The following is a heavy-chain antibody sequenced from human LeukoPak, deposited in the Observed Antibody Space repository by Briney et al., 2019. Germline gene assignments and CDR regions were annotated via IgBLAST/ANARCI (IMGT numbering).Heavy chain of an antibody. Sequence: GGSLRLSCAASGFTFSSYGMSWVRQAPGKGLEWVANIKQDGSEKYYVDSVKGRFTISRDNAKNSLYLQMNSLRAEDTAVYYCASFSGYSGYTDPWGQGTLVTVSS. CDR1: GFTFSSYG. V-gene: IGHV3-7*03. CDR3: ASFSGYSGYTDP. CDR2: IKQDGSEK. J-gene: IGHJ5*02. D-gene: IGHD5-12*01.